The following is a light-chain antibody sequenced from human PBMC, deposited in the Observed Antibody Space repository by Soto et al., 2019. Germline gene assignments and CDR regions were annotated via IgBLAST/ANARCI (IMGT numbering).Light chain of an antibody. CDR1: QSITNY. J-gene: IGKJ1*01. Sequence: DIQMTQSPATLSLSVGEGVTLTCRASQSITNYLAWFQQKPGKVPKRLIYAASSLPSGVPSRFSGSGSGTEFTLTISSLQPEDFAAYYCLQHGISPRTSGQGTKVDIK. CDR2: AAS. V-gene: IGKV1-17*03. CDR3: LQHGISPRT.